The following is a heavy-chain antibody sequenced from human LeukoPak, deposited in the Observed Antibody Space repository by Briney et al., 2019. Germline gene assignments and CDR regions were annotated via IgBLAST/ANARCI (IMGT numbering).Heavy chain of an antibody. CDR1: GYTFTRYY. D-gene: IGHD3-9*01. J-gene: IGHJ4*02. CDR2: INPSGGST. CDR3: ARANYDILTGLKRPFDS. V-gene: IGHV1-46*03. Sequence: ASVKVSCKASGYTFTRYYIHWVRQAPGQGPEWMGMINPSGGSTTYAQNFQGRATMTRDTSTSIVYMELSSLRSDDTAVYYCARANYDILTGLKRPFDSWGQGTLVTVSS.